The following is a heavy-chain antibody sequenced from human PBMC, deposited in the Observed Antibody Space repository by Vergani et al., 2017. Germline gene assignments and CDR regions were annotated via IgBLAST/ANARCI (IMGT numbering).Heavy chain of an antibody. Sequence: QVQLVQSGAEVKKPGSSVKVSCKASGGTFSSYTISWVRQAHGQGLEWMGRIIPILGIANYAQQFQGRVTITADKSTRTAYMELSSLRSEDTAVYYCATGYCSSTSCYLVYGMDVWGQGTTVTVSS. CDR2: IIPILGIA. CDR3: ATGYCSSTSCYLVYGMDV. V-gene: IGHV1-69*02. J-gene: IGHJ6*02. D-gene: IGHD2-2*01. CDR1: GGTFSSYT.